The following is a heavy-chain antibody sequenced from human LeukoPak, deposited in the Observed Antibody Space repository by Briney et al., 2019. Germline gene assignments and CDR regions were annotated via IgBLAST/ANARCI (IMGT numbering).Heavy chain of an antibody. Sequence: ASVKVSFKASGYTFTIYGISWVRQAPGQGLEWMGWISAYNGNTNYAQKLQGRVTMTTDTSTSTAYMELRSLRSDDTAVYYCARGEAVAHINWFDPWGQGTLVTVSS. V-gene: IGHV1-18*01. D-gene: IGHD6-19*01. J-gene: IGHJ5*02. CDR1: GYTFTIYG. CDR2: ISAYNGNT. CDR3: ARGEAVAHINWFDP.